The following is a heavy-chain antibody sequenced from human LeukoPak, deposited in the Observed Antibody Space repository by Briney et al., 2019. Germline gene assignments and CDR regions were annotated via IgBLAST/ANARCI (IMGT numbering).Heavy chain of an antibody. CDR3: AAYYYDSSGYQGAHNWFDP. J-gene: IGHJ5*02. V-gene: IGHV1-69*05. Sequence: ASVKVSCKASGGTFSSYAISWVRQAPGQGLEWMGGIIPIFGTANYAQKFQGRVTITTDESTSTAYMELSSLRSEDTAVYYWAAYYYDSSGYQGAHNWFDPWGQGTLVTVSS. D-gene: IGHD3-22*01. CDR1: GGTFSSYA. CDR2: IIPIFGTA.